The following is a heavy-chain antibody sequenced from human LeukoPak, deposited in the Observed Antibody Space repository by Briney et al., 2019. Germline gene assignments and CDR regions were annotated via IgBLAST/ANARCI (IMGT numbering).Heavy chain of an antibody. Sequence: SETLSLTCTVSGGSISSYYWSWIRQPPGKGLEWIGYIYYSGSTNYNPSLKSRVTISVDTSKNQFSLKLSSVTAADTAVYYCARQDYYDSSGHNWFDPWGQGTLVTVSS. J-gene: IGHJ5*02. V-gene: IGHV4-59*12. CDR3: ARQDYYDSSGHNWFDP. CDR2: IYYSGST. D-gene: IGHD3-22*01. CDR1: GGSISSYY.